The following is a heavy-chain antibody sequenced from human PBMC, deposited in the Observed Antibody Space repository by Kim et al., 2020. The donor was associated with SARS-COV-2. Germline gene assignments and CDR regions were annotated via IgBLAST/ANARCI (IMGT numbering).Heavy chain of an antibody. V-gene: IGHV3-21*01. CDR3: ARYSALGGSSDYYYYYGMDV. CDR1: GFTFSSYS. Sequence: GGSLRLSCAASGFTFSSYSMNWVRQAPGKGLEWVSSISSSSSYIYYADSVKGRFTISRDNAKNSLYLQMNSLRAEDTAVYYCARYSALGGSSDYYYYYGMDVWCQGSMVTFSS. D-gene: IGHD2-2*01. CDR2: ISSSSSYI. J-gene: IGHJ6*02.